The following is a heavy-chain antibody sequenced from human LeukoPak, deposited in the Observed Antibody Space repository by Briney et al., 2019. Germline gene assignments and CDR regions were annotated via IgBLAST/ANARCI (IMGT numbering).Heavy chain of an antibody. CDR3: ARLRPQDAFDI. V-gene: IGHV5-51*01. J-gene: IGHJ3*02. CDR1: GYSFTIYW. CDR2: IYPGDSDT. Sequence: GASLKISCKGSGYSFTIYWIGWVRQLPGKGLEWMGIIYPGDSDTRYSPSFQGQVTISADKSISTAYLQWSSLKASDTAMYYCARLRPQDAFDIWGQGTMVTVSS.